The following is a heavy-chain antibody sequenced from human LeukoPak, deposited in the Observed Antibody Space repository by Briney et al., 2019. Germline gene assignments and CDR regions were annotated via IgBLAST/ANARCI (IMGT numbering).Heavy chain of an antibody. CDR2: INHSGST. CDR1: GGSFSGYY. D-gene: IGHD3-10*01. J-gene: IGHJ4*02. CDR3: ARRRATMVRGVIFGYYFDY. Sequence: SETLSLTCAVYGGSFSGYYWSWIRQPPGKGLEWIGEINHSGSTNYNPSLKSRVTISVDTSKNQFSLKLSSVTAADTAVYYCARRRATMVRGVIFGYYFDYWGQGTLVTVSS. V-gene: IGHV4-34*01.